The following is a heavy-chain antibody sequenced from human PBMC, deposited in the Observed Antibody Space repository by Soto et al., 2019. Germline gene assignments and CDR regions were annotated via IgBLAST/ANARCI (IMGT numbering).Heavy chain of an antibody. Sequence: PGGSLRLSCAASGFTFSSYAMSWVRQAPGKGLEWVSAISGSGGSTYYADSVKGRFTISRDNSKNTLFLQMNSLRAEDTAVYYCAITSRDYYDSSGYPWGQGTQVTVSS. CDR2: ISGSGGST. J-gene: IGHJ5*02. CDR1: GFTFSSYA. CDR3: AITSRDYYDSSGYP. D-gene: IGHD3-22*01. V-gene: IGHV3-23*01.